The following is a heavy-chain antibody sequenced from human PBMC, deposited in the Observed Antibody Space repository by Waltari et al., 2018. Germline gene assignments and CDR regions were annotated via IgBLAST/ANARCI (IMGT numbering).Heavy chain of an antibody. D-gene: IGHD3-10*01. Sequence: QVQLQESGPGLVKPSETLSLTCTVSGGSISSYYWSWIRPPAGKGLEWIGRIYTSGSTNYNPSLKSRVTMSVDTSKNQFSLKLSSVTAADTAVYYCALDRGRSYYYYYMDVWGKGTTVTVSS. V-gene: IGHV4-4*07. J-gene: IGHJ6*03. CDR3: ALDRGRSYYYYYMDV. CDR2: IYTSGST. CDR1: GGSISSYY.